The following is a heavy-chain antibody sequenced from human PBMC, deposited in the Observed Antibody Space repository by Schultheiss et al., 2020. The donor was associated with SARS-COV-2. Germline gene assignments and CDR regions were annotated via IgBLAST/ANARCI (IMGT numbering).Heavy chain of an antibody. J-gene: IGHJ4*02. V-gene: IGHV3-7*01. CDR1: GFTFSNFW. CDR3: AREGGSLDY. CDR2: INQDGSEK. Sequence: GGSLSLSCAASGFTFSNFWMSWVRQVPGKGLEWVANINQDGSEKNYLDAVKGRFTISRDNAKNSLYLQMNSLRAEDTAVYYCAREGGSLDYWGQGTLVTVSS. D-gene: IGHD2-15*01.